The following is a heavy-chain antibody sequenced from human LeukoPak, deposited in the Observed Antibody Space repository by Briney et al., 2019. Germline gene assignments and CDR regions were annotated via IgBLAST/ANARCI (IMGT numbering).Heavy chain of an antibody. CDR2: ISAYHGNT. CDR3: ARDTSPGYGDPPAWFDP. D-gene: IGHD4-17*01. J-gene: IGHJ5*02. CDR1: DYTFTNYG. V-gene: IGHV1-18*01. Sequence: ASVKVSCKASDYTFTNYGVSWVRQAPGQGLEWMGWISAYHGNTNYAQKLQGRVTMTTDTSMSTVYMELRSLRSDDTAVYYCARDTSPGYGDPPAWFDPWGQGTLVTVSS.